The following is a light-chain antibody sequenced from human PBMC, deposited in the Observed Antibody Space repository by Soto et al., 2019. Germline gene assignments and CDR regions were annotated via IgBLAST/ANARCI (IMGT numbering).Light chain of an antibody. CDR2: STT. CDR3: LVYSGGTWV. Sequence: QTVVTQEPSVTVSPGGTVTLTCASSTGAVTSDYYPSWFQQKPGQAPRALIYSTTTKHSGTPDRFSGSLLGDKAALTVSGVQSEDEAEYYCLVYSGGTWVFGGGTKLTVL. J-gene: IGLJ2*01. V-gene: IGLV7-43*01. CDR1: TGAVTSDYY.